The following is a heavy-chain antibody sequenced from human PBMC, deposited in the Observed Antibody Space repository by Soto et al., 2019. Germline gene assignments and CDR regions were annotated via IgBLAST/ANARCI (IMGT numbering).Heavy chain of an antibody. V-gene: IGHV4-30-2*01. CDR3: AIATMVGGVIVWFDP. CDR2: TYNSGIT. CDR1: GGSISSGVYS. Sequence: QLQLQASGSGLVKPSQTLSLTCAVSGGSISSGVYSWSWIRQPPGKVLEWIGYTYNSGITSYNPSLRSRFTISGVRSKNQFSMMLSSLTAADRAVYYCAIATMVGGVIVWFDPRDQGTLVTVS. J-gene: IGHJ5*02. D-gene: IGHD3-10*01.